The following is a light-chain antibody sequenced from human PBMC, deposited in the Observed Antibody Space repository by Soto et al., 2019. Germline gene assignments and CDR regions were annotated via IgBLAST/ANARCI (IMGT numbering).Light chain of an antibody. V-gene: IGLV2-23*01. CDR2: EGS. CDR1: SSDVGSYNL. J-gene: IGLJ2*01. Sequence: QSALTQPASVSGSPGQSITISCTGTSSDVGSYNLVSWYQQHPGKAPKLMIYEGSKRPSGISNRFSGSKSGNTASLTISGLEDEDEADCYCCACACSRGVVFGGGTKLTVL. CDR3: CACACSRGVV.